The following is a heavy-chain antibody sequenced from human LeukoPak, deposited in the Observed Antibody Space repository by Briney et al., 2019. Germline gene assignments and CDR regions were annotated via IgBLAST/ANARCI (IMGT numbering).Heavy chain of an antibody. CDR2: ITNNGGYT. CDR3: AGASPDGFYDY. CDR1: GFSFSSSA. Sequence: GGSLRLSSAASGFSFSSSAMHWVRQAPGQGLEYISAITNNGGYTYYANSVKGRFTISRDNSKNTLYLQMGSLRTEDTAVYYCAGASPDGFYDYWGQGTLVTVSS. V-gene: IGHV3-64*01. J-gene: IGHJ4*02. D-gene: IGHD3-22*01.